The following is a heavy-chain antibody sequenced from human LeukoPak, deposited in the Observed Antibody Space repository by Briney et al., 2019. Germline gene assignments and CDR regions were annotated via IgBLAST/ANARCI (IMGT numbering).Heavy chain of an antibody. CDR2: IYHSGST. Sequence: SETLSLTCTVSGDSISSYYWNWIRQPPGKGLEWIGEIYHSGSTNYNPSLKSRVTISVDTSKNQFSLKLRSVTAADTAVYCTSSGASGWGQGTLVTVSS. J-gene: IGHJ4*02. V-gene: IGHV4-34*01. D-gene: IGHD3-10*01. CDR1: GDSISSYY. CDR3: SSGASG.